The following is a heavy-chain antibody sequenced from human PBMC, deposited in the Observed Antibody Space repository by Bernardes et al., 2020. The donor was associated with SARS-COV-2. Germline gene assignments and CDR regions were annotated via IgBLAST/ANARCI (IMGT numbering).Heavy chain of an antibody. CDR2: IYSGGTT. CDR3: ARGGGSSWDVYLDY. CDR1: GFTVSDYY. J-gene: IGHJ4*02. V-gene: IGHV3-66*01. Sequence: GGSLRLSCAASGFTVSDYYMNWVRQAPGKGLEWLSFIYSGGTTYYADSVKNRLTISRDKSKNTLYIQMNTLRVEDTAVYFCARGGGSSWDVYLDYWGQGTLVTVS. D-gene: IGHD6-13*01.